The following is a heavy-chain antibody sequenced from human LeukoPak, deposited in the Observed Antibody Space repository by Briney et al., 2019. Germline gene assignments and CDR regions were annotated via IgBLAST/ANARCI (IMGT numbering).Heavy chain of an antibody. D-gene: IGHD3-16*01. CDR1: GFTFSSYG. V-gene: IGHV3-30*03. CDR2: ISYDGSNK. J-gene: IGHJ4*02. Sequence: PGRSLRLSCAASGFTFSSYGMHWVRQAPGKGLEWVAVISYDGSNKYYADSVKGRFTISRDNSKNTLYLQMNSLRAEDTAVYYCASQQPGGEGTFDYWGQGTLVTVSS. CDR3: ASQQPGGEGTFDY.